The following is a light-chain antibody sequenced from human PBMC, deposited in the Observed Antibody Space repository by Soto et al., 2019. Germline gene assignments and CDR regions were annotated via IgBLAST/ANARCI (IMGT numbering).Light chain of an antibody. J-gene: IGKJ3*01. CDR2: GAT. CDR3: QQYSTSFT. Sequence: IVLTQSPGTLSLSPGDRATLSCGASQSVAGNYLACYQQKPGQAPRLLIYGATTRASGIPDRFSGSGSGTDFTLTISRLEPEDCAVYYCQQYSTSFTFGPGTTVDI. V-gene: IGKV3-20*01. CDR1: QSVAGNY.